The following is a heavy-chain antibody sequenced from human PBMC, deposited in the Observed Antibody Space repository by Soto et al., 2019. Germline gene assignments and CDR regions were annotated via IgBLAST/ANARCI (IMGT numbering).Heavy chain of an antibody. CDR2: ISAYNGNT. CDR3: AREVYTRWRYSSGWHSYYGMDV. D-gene: IGHD6-19*01. CDR1: GYTFTSYG. J-gene: IGHJ6*02. V-gene: IGHV1-18*01. Sequence: ASVKVSCKASGYTFTSYGIGWVRQAPGQGLEWMGWISAYNGNTNYAQKLQGRVTMTTDTSTSTAYMELRSLRAEDTAVYYCAREVYTRWRYSSGWHSYYGMDVWGQGTTVTVSS.